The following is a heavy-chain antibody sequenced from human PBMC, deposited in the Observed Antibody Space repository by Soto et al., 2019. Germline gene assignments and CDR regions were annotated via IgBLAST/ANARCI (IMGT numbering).Heavy chain of an antibody. V-gene: IGHV3-7*01. CDR3: ARITVENGGDYFDY. Sequence: EVQLVESGGGLVQPGGSLRLSCAASGFTFSSYWMSWVRQAPGKGLEWVANIKQDGSEKYYVDSVKGRFTISRDNAKNSLYLQMNSLRAEDTAVYYCARITVENGGDYFDYWGQGTLVTVSS. CDR2: IKQDGSEK. J-gene: IGHJ4*02. CDR1: GFTFSSYW. D-gene: IGHD4-4*01.